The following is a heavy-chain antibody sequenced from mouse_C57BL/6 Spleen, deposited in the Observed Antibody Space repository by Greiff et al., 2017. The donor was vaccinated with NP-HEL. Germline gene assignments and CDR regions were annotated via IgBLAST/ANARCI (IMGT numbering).Heavy chain of an antibody. CDR1: GYTFTSYW. Sequence: QVQLQQPGAELVRPGSSVKLSCKASGYTFTSYWMHWVKQRPIQGLEWIGNIDPSDSETHSNQKFKDKATLTVYKSSSTAYVQVSSLTSEDSAVYYCARDGNYESMDYWGQGTSVTVSS. D-gene: IGHD2-1*01. CDR3: ARDGNYESMDY. V-gene: IGHV1-52*01. J-gene: IGHJ4*01. CDR2: IDPSDSET.